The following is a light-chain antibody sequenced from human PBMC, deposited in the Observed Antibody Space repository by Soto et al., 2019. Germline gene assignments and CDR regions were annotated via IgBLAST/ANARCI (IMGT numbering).Light chain of an antibody. J-gene: IGKJ2*01. CDR2: DAN. CDR3: QQYNTFPYT. Sequence: DIQMTQSPATLSASLGDGVTITCRASHTVVTWLAWFQQKPGKAPKLLIYDANRLESGVPSRFSGSGSGTEFSLTISSLQPDDFATYFCQQYNTFPYTFGQGT. CDR1: HTVVTW. V-gene: IGKV1-5*01.